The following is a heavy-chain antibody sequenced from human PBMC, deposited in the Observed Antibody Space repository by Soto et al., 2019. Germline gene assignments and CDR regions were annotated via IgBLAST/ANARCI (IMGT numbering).Heavy chain of an antibody. CDR3: ARVPRYDLESGMYWYFDI. V-gene: IGHV1-69*01. CDR2: IIPIFGTT. D-gene: IGHD1-26*01. CDR1: GASFDSYT. J-gene: IGHJ2*01. Sequence: QVQLVQSGAEVRKSGSSVKVSCKLSGASFDSYTITWVRQAPGQGLEWMGGIIPIFGTTNYAQKFQGRLTITADGFTSAAYVELSSLTSEETAVYYCARVPRYDLESGMYWYFDIWGRGTLVTVS.